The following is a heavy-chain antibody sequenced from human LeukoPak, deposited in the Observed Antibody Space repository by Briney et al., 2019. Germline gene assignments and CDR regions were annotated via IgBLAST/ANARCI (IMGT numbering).Heavy chain of an antibody. D-gene: IGHD2-15*01. J-gene: IGHJ4*02. CDR1: GFTFSSYG. Sequence: GGSLRLSCAASGFTFSSYGMHWVRQAPGKGLEWVSAISGSGGSTYYADSVKGRFTISRDNSKNTLYLQMNSLRAEDTAVYYCAKSISSVAAFFDYWGQGTLVTVSS. CDR3: AKSISSVAAFFDY. V-gene: IGHV3-23*01. CDR2: ISGSGGST.